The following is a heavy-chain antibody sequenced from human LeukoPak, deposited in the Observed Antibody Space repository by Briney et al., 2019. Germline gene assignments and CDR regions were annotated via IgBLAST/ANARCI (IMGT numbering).Heavy chain of an antibody. D-gene: IGHD6-13*01. J-gene: IGHJ5*02. Sequence: GGSLRLSCAASGFTLSSYSMNWVRQAPGKGLEWVSSISSSSSYIYYADSVEGRFTISRDNAKNSLYLQMNSLRAEDTAVYYCARGSAAAPRWFDPWGQGTLVTVSS. V-gene: IGHV3-21*01. CDR3: ARGSAAAPRWFDP. CDR1: GFTLSSYS. CDR2: ISSSSSYI.